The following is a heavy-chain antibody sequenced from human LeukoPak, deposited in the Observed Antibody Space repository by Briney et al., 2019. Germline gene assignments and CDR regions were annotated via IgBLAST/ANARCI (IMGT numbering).Heavy chain of an antibody. Sequence: GGSLRLSCAASGFIISNNYVSWVRQAPGRGLEWVSIFSAGGQAFYAESVRGRFSISRDRSRNTLNLQMSGLRVEDSALYYCATIVGAPVYWGQGTLVTVSS. CDR1: GFIISNNY. D-gene: IGHD1-26*01. CDR2: FSAGGQA. CDR3: ATIVGAPVY. V-gene: IGHV3-66*01. J-gene: IGHJ1*01.